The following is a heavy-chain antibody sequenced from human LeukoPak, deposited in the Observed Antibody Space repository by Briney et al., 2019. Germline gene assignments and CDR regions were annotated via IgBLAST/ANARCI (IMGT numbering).Heavy chain of an antibody. J-gene: IGHJ4*02. D-gene: IGHD3-10*01. CDR3: ARGSGTSYFDY. CDR1: GFTFSDYH. Sequence: GGSLRLSCAASGFTFSDYHMSWIRQAPGKGLEWVSYISSSGSFTNYAESVKGRFTISRDNAKNSLYLQMNSLRAEDTAVYHCARGSGTSYFDYWGQGTLVTFSS. V-gene: IGHV3-11*05. CDR2: ISSSGSFT.